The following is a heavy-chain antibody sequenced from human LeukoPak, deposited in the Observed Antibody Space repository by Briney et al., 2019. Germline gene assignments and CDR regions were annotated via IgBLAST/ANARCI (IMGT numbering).Heavy chain of an antibody. J-gene: IGHJ3*02. CDR3: ARSREQQLDPNAFDI. CDR1: GYSISNDYF. Sequence: KSSETLSLTCTVSGYSISNDYFWVWIRQPPGKGLEWIGSIYHSGTTYYNPSLKSRVTISVDTSKNQFSLKLNSVTAADTAVYYCARSREQQLDPNAFDIWGQGTMVTVSS. D-gene: IGHD1-1*01. CDR2: IYHSGTT. V-gene: IGHV4-38-2*02.